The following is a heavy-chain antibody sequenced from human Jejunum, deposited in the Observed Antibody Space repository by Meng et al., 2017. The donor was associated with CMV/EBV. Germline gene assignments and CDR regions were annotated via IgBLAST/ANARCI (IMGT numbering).Heavy chain of an antibody. D-gene: IGHD2-21*01. CDR2: ISNTGNTI. Sequence: LSCAASGVTFSHYYMSWIRQAPGKGLEWVSYISNTGNTIYYADSVKGRFTLSRDNAKNSLYLQMNSLRGEDTAIYYCARGGGDPDYWGQGTPVTVSS. V-gene: IGHV3-11*04. CDR1: GVTFSHYY. CDR3: ARGGGDPDY. J-gene: IGHJ4*02.